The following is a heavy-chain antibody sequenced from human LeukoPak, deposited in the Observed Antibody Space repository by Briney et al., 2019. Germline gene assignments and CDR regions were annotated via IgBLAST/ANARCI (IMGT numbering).Heavy chain of an antibody. V-gene: IGHV1-18*01. D-gene: IGHD1-26*01. Sequence: ASVKVSCKASGYTFTSYGISWVRQAPGQGLEWMGWISTYNGNTEYAQKFQGRVTMTEDTSTDTAYMELSSLRSEDTAVYYCAATVVGATMDAFDIWGQGTMVTVSS. CDR3: AATVVGATMDAFDI. CDR2: ISTYNGNT. J-gene: IGHJ3*02. CDR1: GYTFTSYG.